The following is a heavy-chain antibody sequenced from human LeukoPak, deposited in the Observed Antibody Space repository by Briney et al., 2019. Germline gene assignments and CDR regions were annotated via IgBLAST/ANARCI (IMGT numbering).Heavy chain of an antibody. Sequence: ASVKVSCKTSGYTFTDYYIHWVRQAPGQGLEWMGWINPNSGETNSAQKFQGRVTMTRNTSISTAYMELSSLRSEDTAVYYCARGPRRIVRFDPWGQGTLVTVSS. CDR2: INPNSGET. D-gene: IGHD3-16*02. CDR3: ARGPRRIVRFDP. V-gene: IGHV1-8*02. J-gene: IGHJ5*02. CDR1: GYTFTDYY.